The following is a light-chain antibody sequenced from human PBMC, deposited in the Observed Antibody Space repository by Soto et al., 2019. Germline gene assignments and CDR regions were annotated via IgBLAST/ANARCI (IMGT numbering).Light chain of an antibody. Sequence: SALTQPPSASGSPGQSVTISCTGTSSDVGGYDYVSRYQQHPGKAPKLMIYDVTKRPSGVPDRFSGSKSANTASLTVSGLQAEDEADYYCSSYAGTHIVFGTGTKVTVL. J-gene: IGLJ1*01. CDR2: DVT. CDR3: SSYAGTHIV. V-gene: IGLV2-8*01. CDR1: SSDVGGYDY.